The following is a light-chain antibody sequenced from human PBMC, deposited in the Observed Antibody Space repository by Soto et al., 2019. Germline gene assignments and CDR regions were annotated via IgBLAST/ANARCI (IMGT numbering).Light chain of an antibody. V-gene: IGLV1-40*01. CDR3: SSYRRTATYV. Sequence: QSVLTQPPSVSGAPGQRVTISCTGSSSNIGAGYDVHWYQQLPGTAPKLLIYGNSNRPSGVPDRFSGSKSGTSASLAITGLQAEDEADYYCSSYRRTATYVFGTGTKVTVL. CDR2: GNS. CDR1: SSNIGAGYD. J-gene: IGLJ1*01.